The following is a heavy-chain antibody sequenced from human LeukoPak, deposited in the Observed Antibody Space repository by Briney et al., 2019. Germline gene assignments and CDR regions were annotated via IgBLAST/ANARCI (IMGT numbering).Heavy chain of an antibody. D-gene: IGHD4-23*01. CDR1: GGSISSGDYY. CDR2: IYYSGST. Sequence: PSETLSLTCTVSGGSISSGDYYWSWIRQPPGKGLEWIGYIYYSGSTYYNPSLKSRVTISVDTSKNQFSLKLSSVTAADTAVYYCAGEYGGQFPPAIWGQGTMVTVSS. CDR3: AGEYGGQFPPAI. J-gene: IGHJ3*02. V-gene: IGHV4-30-4*02.